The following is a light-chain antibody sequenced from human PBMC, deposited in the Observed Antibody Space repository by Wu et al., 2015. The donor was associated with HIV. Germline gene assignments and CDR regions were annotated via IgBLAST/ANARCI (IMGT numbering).Light chain of an antibody. CDR3: QQYDATPRT. J-gene: IGKJ1*01. CDR1: QNVNSNY. Sequence: EIVLTQSPDTLSLSPGERGTLSCRASQNVNSNYLAWYQHKSGQPPKLLIYGGSNRATGIPDRFSGSGSGTDFSLTIDRLESDDVAVYYCQQYDATPRTFGQGTKVEIK. V-gene: IGKV3-20*01. CDR2: GGS.